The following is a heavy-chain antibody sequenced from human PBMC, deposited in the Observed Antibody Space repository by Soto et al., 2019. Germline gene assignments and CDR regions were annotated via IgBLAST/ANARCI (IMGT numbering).Heavy chain of an antibody. J-gene: IGHJ5*02. CDR2: IYYTGST. CDR1: GGAISSGGYH. CDR3: ARGQRSRGHSTIEDL. V-gene: IGHV4-31*03. Sequence: QVKLQESGPRLVKPSQTLSLTCNVSGGAISSGGYHWNWIRQHPGKGLEWIGYIYYTGSTYYNPSLKSRVIISVDTSKNQFSLHMSSVTVADTAVYYCARGQRSRGHSTIEDLWGQGTLVTVSS. D-gene: IGHD3-9*01.